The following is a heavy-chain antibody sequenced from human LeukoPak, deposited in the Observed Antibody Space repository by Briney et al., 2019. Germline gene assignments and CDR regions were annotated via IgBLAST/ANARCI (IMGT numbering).Heavy chain of an antibody. J-gene: IGHJ6*02. CDR1: GFTFSSYW. V-gene: IGHV3-74*01. CDR3: ARDAITFVMDV. Sequence: GGSLRLSCAASGFTFSSYWMNWVRQAPGKGLVWVSRIASDGSSTTYADSVKGRFSISRDNAKNTLYLRMNSLRVEDTAVYYCARDAITFVMDVWGQGTTVTVSS. CDR2: IASDGSST. D-gene: IGHD3-16*01.